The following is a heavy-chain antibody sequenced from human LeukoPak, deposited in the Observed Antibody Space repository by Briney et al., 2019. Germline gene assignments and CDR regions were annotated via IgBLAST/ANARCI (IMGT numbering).Heavy chain of an antibody. CDR1: GFTFSGYG. V-gene: IGHV3-30*02. J-gene: IGHJ3*01. D-gene: IGHD3-10*01. Sequence: GGSLRLSCAASGFTFSGYGMNWVRQAPGKGLEWVAFIRYDGSNKYYADSVKGRFTISRDNTKNTLYPQMNSLRAEDTAVYYCAKDRYYGSGSPPAAWGQGTMVTVSS. CDR3: AKDRYYGSGSPPAA. CDR2: IRYDGSNK.